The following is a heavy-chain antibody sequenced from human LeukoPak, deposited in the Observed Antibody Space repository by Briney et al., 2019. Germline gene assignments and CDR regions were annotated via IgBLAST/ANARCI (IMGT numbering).Heavy chain of an antibody. V-gene: IGHV1-69*05. CDR2: IIPIFGTA. CDR3: ARDGSGYSYGYDY. D-gene: IGHD5-18*01. J-gene: IGHJ4*02. Sequence: EASVKVSSKASGGTFSSYAISWGRQAPGQGLEWMGRIIPIFGTANYAQKFQGRVTITTDESTSTAYMELSSLRSEDTAVYYCARDGSGYSYGYDYWGQGTLVTVSS. CDR1: GGTFSSYA.